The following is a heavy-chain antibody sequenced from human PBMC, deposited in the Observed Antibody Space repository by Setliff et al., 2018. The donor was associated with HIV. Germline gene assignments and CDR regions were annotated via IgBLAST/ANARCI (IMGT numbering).Heavy chain of an antibody. J-gene: IGHJ3*02. D-gene: IGHD3-3*01. CDR1: DYSISSGYY. CDR3: ARSAVVVPAEYNFWSGYPTAHAFDI. V-gene: IGHV4-38-2*01. CDR2: IYHSGST. Sequence: EPLSLTCAVSDYSISSGYYWGWIRQPPGKGLEWIGSIYHSGSTYYNPSLKSRVTISVDTSKKQFSLKLSSVTAADTAVYYCARSAVVVPAEYNFWSGYPTAHAFDIWGQGTMVTVSS.